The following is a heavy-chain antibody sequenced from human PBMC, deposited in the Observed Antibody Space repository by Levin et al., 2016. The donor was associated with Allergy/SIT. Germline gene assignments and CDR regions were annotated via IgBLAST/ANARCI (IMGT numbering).Heavy chain of an antibody. CDR3: ARDCPGVVVAARYANGGATLCY. V-gene: IGHV3-33*01. Sequence: GGSLRLSCAASGFTFSSYGMHWVRQAPGKGLEWVAVIWYDGSNKYYADSVKGRFTISRDNSKNTLYLQMNSLRAEDTAVYYCARDCPGVVVAARYANGGATLCYWGQGTLVTVSS. J-gene: IGHJ4*02. CDR1: GFTFSSYG. D-gene: IGHD2-15*01. CDR2: IWYDGSNK.